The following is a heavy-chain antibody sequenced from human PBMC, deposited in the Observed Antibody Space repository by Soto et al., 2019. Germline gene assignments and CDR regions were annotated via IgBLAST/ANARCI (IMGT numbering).Heavy chain of an antibody. Sequence: QVQLQESGPGLVKPSQTLSLTCTVSGGSISSGGYYWSWIRQHPGKGLEWIGYIYYSGSTYYNPSLKSRVTISVVTSKNQFSLKLRSVTAADTAVYYCANYGSGSHHPAFDYWGQGTLVTVSS. CDR3: ANYGSGSHHPAFDY. CDR1: GGSISSGGYY. CDR2: IYYSGST. D-gene: IGHD3-10*01. J-gene: IGHJ4*02. V-gene: IGHV4-31*03.